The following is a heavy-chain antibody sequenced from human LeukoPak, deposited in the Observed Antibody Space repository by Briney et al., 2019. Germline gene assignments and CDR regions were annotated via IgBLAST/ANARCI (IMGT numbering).Heavy chain of an antibody. Sequence: SETLSLTCTVSGGSISSYYWNWIRQPAGKGLEWIGRIYTSGSTNYNPSLKSRVTMSVDTSKNQFSLKLTSVTAADTAVYYCASQLGIAAAGNYFDYWGQGTLVTVSS. V-gene: IGHV4-4*07. CDR2: IYTSGST. CDR1: GGSISSYY. CDR3: ASQLGIAAAGNYFDY. D-gene: IGHD6-13*01. J-gene: IGHJ4*02.